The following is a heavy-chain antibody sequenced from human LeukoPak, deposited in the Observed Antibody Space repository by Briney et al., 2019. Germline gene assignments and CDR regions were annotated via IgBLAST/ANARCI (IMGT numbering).Heavy chain of an antibody. J-gene: IGHJ4*02. CDR1: GFTFSSYAM. Sequence: GSLRLSCAASGFTFSSYAMSWVRQAPGKGLDWIGEIYASGITNYNPSLKSRVTISIDKSRNQFSLKMTSVTAADTAVYYCARNRGKSDFNNWGQGSLVTVSS. D-gene: IGHD4-23*01. V-gene: IGHV4-4*02. CDR3: ARNRGKSDFNN. CDR2: IYASGIT.